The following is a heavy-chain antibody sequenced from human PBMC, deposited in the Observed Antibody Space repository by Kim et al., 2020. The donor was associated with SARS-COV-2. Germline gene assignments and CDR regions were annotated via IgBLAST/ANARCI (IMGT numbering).Heavy chain of an antibody. J-gene: IGHJ6*01. Sequence: SETLSLTCTVSGGSISSYYWSWIRQPPGKGLEWIGYIYYSGSTNYNPSLKSRVTISVDTSKNQFSLKLSSVTAADTAVYYCARGPQYSSSWQTYYYGMDV. V-gene: IGHV4-59*13. CDR2: IYYSGST. CDR1: GGSISSYY. CDR3: ARGPQYSSSWQTYYYGMDV. D-gene: IGHD6-13*01.